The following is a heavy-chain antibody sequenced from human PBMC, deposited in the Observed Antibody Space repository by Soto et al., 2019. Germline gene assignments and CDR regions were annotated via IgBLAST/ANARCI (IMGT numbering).Heavy chain of an antibody. CDR2: IWYGGSNK. V-gene: IGHV3-33*01. D-gene: IGHD5-18*01. CDR3: ARATVDTAMGDFDY. J-gene: IGHJ4*02. Sequence: GGSLKLSCAASGFTFSSYGMHWVRQAPGKGLEWVAVIWYGGSNKYYADSVKGRFTISRDNSKNTLYLQMNSLRAEDTAVYYCARATVDTAMGDFDYWGQGTLVTVSS. CDR1: GFTFSSYG.